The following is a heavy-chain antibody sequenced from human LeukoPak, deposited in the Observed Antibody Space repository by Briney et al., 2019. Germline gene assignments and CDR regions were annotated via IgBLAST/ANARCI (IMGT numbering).Heavy chain of an antibody. CDR2: INPNSGGT. CDR3: ARAGITGTRHWFDP. D-gene: IGHD1-20*01. CDR1: GYTFTGYY. J-gene: IGHJ5*02. V-gene: IGHV1-2*02. Sequence: GASVKVSCKASGYTFTGYYMHWVRQAPGQGLEWMGWINPNSGGTNYAQKFQGRVTMTRDTSISTAYMELSRLRSDDTAVYYCARAGITGTRHWFDPWGQGTLVTVSS.